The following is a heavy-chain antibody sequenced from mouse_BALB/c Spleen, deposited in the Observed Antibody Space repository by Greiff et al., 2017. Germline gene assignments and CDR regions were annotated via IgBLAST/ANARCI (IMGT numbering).Heavy chain of an antibody. CDR2: ISSGGSYT. D-gene: IGHD2-14*01. CDR3: KREEVRTSDYFDY. V-gene: IGHV5-6-4*01. J-gene: IGHJ2*01. CDR1: GFTFSSYT. Sequence: EVQVVESGGGLVKPGGSLKLSCAASGFTFSSYTMSWVRQTPGKRLEWVATISSGGSYTYYPDNVKGRSTISRDNAKNTLYLQMSSLKSEDTAMYDVKREEVRTSDYFDYWGQGTAHTVSS.